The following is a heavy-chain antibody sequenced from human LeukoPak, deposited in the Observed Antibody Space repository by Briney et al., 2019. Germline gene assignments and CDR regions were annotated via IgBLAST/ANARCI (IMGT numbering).Heavy chain of an antibody. D-gene: IGHD3-22*01. J-gene: IGHJ4*02. CDR1: GGSISSYY. CDR3: ARHVDSRPQVPFDY. V-gene: IGHV4-59*08. Sequence: SETLSLTCTGSGGSISSYYWSWIGQPPGKGVEGIGYIYYSGSTNYNPSLKSRVTISVDTSKNQFSLQLSSVTAADTAVYYCARHVDSRPQVPFDYWGQGTLVPVSS. CDR2: IYYSGST.